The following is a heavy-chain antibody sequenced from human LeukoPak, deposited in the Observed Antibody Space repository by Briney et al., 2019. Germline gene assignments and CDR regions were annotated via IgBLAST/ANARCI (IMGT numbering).Heavy chain of an antibody. CDR3: ARVLSSSGWYLGAFDI. D-gene: IGHD6-19*01. CDR1: GGSFSGYY. J-gene: IGHJ3*02. V-gene: IGHV4-34*01. Sequence: SETLSLTCAVYGGSFSGYYWSWIRQPPGKGLEWIGAINHSGSTNYNPSLKSRVTISVDTSKNQFSLKLSSVTAADTAVYYCARVLSSSGWYLGAFDIWGQGTMVTVSS. CDR2: INHSGST.